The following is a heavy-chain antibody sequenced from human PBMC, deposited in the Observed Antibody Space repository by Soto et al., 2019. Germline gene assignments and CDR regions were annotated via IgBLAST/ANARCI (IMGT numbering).Heavy chain of an antibody. D-gene: IGHD2-15*01. CDR3: AAYLVAAVQRYLDH. Sequence: SETLSLTCTVSGGSITSGAFCWNWIRQHPEKGLEWIAYICPSGSTDSNPSLKSRVSLSMDTSANQFSLRLNSVTAADTAVYYCAAYLVAAVQRYLDHWGQGALVTVSS. J-gene: IGHJ4*02. CDR2: ICPSGST. CDR1: GGSITSGAFC. V-gene: IGHV4-31*03.